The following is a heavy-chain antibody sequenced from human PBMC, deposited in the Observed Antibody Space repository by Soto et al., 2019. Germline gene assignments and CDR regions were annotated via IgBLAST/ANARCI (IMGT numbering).Heavy chain of an antibody. CDR3: ARALAAVQD. CDR2: ISHSGST. J-gene: IGHJ4*02. D-gene: IGHD6-13*01. V-gene: IGHV4-34*01. CDR1: GGSFSGYY. Sequence: SETLSLTCAVYGGSFSGYYWSWIRQPPGKGLEWIGEISHSGSTNYNPSLKSRVTISVDTSKNQFSLKLSSVTAADTAVYYCARALAAVQDWGQGTLVTVSS.